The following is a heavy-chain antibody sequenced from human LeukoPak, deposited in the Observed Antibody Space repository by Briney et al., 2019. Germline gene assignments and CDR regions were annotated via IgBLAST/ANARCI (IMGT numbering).Heavy chain of an antibody. J-gene: IGHJ6*03. CDR1: GFTFSSYW. CDR2: IRYDGSNK. V-gene: IGHV3-30*02. Sequence: GGSLRLSCVASGFTFSSYWMSWVRQAPGKGLEWVAFIRYDGSNKYYADSVKGRFTISRDNSKNTLYLQMNSLRAEDTAVYYCAKVGSGAYYYYYYMDVWGKGTTVTVSS. CDR3: AKVGSGAYYYYYYMDV. D-gene: IGHD5-12*01.